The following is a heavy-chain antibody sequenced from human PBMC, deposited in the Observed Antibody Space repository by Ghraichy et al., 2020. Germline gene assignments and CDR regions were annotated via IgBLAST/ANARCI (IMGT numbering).Heavy chain of an antibody. D-gene: IGHD1-1*01. Sequence: SETLSLTCTVSGGSISSSSYYWGWIRQPPGKGLEWIGIIYYSGSTYYNPSLKSRVTISVDTSKNQFSLKLSSVTAADTAVYYCARSDNWNDENWFDPWGQGTLVTVSS. J-gene: IGHJ5*02. CDR2: IYYSGST. V-gene: IGHV4-39*01. CDR1: GGSISSSSYY. CDR3: ARSDNWNDENWFDP.